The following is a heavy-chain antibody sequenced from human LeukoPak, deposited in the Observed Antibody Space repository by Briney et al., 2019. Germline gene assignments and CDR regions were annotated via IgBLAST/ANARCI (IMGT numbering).Heavy chain of an antibody. D-gene: IGHD2-15*01. J-gene: IGHJ4*02. CDR1: GFTFDDYG. CDR2: INWNGGST. Sequence: GGSLRLSCAASGFTFDDYGMSWVRQAPGKGLEWGSGINWNGGSTGYADSVKGRFTISRDNAKNSLYLQMNSLRAEDTALYYCARAQYCSGGSCYFDYWGEGTLVTVSS. V-gene: IGHV3-20*04. CDR3: ARAQYCSGGSCYFDY.